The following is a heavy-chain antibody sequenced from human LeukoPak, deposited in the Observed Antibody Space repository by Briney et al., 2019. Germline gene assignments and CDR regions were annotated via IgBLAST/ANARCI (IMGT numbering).Heavy chain of an antibody. CDR3: AANGGDYDILTGLDY. CDR1: GVTCTNRS. V-gene: IGHV1-58*02. D-gene: IGHD3-9*01. Sequence: ASVKVFCKASGVTCTNRSMLLVRQARGQRLEWIGWIVVGSGNTNYEQKFQERVTITRDMSTSTAYMELSSLRSEDTAVYYCAANGGDYDILTGLDYWGQGTLVTVSS. J-gene: IGHJ4*02. CDR2: IVVGSGNT.